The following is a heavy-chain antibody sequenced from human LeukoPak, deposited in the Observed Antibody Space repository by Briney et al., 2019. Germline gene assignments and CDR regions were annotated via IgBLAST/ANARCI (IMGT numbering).Heavy chain of an antibody. J-gene: IGHJ5*02. CDR3: AREGGDWFDP. CDR1: GFTFSSHE. D-gene: IGHD3-10*01. CDR2: ISSSGSTI. V-gene: IGHV3-48*03. Sequence: PGGSLRLSCAASGFTFSSHEMNWVRQAPGKGLEWVSYISSSGSTIYYADSVKGRFTISRDNAKNSLYLQMNSLRAEDTAVYYCAREGGDWFDPWGQGTLVTVSS.